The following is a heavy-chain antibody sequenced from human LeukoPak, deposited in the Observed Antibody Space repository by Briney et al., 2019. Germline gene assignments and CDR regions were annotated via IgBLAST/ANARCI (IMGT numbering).Heavy chain of an antibody. CDR3: ARDHWVGGQSDFDY. V-gene: IGHV1-69*04. CDR1: GGTFSSYA. D-gene: IGHD4-23*01. CDR2: IIPILGIA. J-gene: IGHJ4*02. Sequence: SVKVSCKASGGTFSSYAISWVRQAPGQGLEWMGRIIPILGIANYAQKFQGRVTITADKSTSTAYMELSSLRSEDTAVYYCARDHWVGGQSDFDYWGQGTLVTVPS.